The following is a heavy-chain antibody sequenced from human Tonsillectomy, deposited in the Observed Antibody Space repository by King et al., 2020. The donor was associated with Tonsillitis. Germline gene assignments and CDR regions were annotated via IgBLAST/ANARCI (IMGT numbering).Heavy chain of an antibody. J-gene: IGHJ4*02. CDR1: GYSISSGHY. Sequence: QLQESGPGLVKPSETLSLTCDVSGYSISSGHYWGWLRQPPGKGLEWIGSIHHSGSTQYNPPVKSRVTISVDTSKNQFSLRLSSVTSADTAVYFCARDGGGAYSGYDTGVSHYWGQGTLVTVSS. V-gene: IGHV4-38-2*02. CDR2: IHHSGST. D-gene: IGHD5-12*01. CDR3: ARDGGGAYSGYDTGVSHY.